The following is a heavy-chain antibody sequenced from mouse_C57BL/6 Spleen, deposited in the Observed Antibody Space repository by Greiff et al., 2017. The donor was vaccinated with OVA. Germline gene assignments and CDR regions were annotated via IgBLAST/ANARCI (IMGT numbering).Heavy chain of an antibody. V-gene: IGHV1-52*01. J-gene: IGHJ3*01. D-gene: IGHD3-2*02. CDR3: AREAHYSAGYVAY. CDR2: IDPSDSET. CDR1: GYTFTSYW. Sequence: QVQLQQPGAELVRPGSSVKLSCKASGYTFTSYWMHWVKQRPIQGLEWIGNIDPSDSETHYNQKFKDKATLTVDKSSSTAYIQLSSLTSEDSAVYYCAREAHYSAGYVAYWGQGTLVTVSA.